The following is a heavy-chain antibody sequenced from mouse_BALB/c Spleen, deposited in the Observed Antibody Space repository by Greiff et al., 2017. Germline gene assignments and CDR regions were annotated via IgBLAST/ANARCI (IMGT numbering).Heavy chain of an antibody. Sequence: VQLQQSGAELVRPGTSVKVSCKASGYAFTNYLIEWVKQRPGQGLEWIGVINPGSGGTNYNEKFKGKATLTADKSSSTAYMQLSSLTSDDSAVYFCARSLLRLRAMDYWGQGTSVTVSS. CDR2: INPGSGGT. D-gene: IGHD1-2*01. J-gene: IGHJ4*01. V-gene: IGHV1-54*03. CDR1: GYAFTNYL. CDR3: ARSLLRLRAMDY.